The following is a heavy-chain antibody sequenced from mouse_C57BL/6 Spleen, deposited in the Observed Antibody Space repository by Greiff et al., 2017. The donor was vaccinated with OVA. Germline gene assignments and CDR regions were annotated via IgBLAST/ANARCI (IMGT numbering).Heavy chain of an antibody. CDR1: GFSFNTYA. J-gene: IGHJ3*01. V-gene: IGHV10-1*01. Sequence: DVKLVESGGGLVQPKGSLKLSCAASGFSFNTYAMNWVRQAPGKGLEWVARIRSKSNNYATYYADSVKDRFTISRDDSESMLYLQMNNLKTEDTAMYYCVRHRYDYGGAWFAYWGQGTLVTVSA. CDR2: IRSKSNNYAT. CDR3: VRHRYDYGGAWFAY. D-gene: IGHD2-4*01.